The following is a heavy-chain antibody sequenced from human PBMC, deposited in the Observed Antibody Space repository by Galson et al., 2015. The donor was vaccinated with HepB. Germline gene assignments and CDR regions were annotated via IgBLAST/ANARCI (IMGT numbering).Heavy chain of an antibody. CDR1: GFVFENYG. V-gene: IGHV3-30*03. Sequence: SLRLSCAVSGFVFENYGVHWVRQAPGKGLEWVAVILYDGSNQHYADTVKGRFTISRDNSKNTLFLQMNHLRPEDTAIYYCARDRNAYVSGKYCMPPDYWGQGTLVTVSS. J-gene: IGHJ4*02. CDR3: ARDRNAYVSGKYCMPPDY. CDR2: ILYDGSNQ. D-gene: IGHD3-10*01.